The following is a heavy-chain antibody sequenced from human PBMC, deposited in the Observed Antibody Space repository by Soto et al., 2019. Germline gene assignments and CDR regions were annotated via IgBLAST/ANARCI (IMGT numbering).Heavy chain of an antibody. V-gene: IGHV3-21*01. CDR2: ISGSDRKI. CDR1: GFAFSSYT. D-gene: IGHD5-12*01. CDR3: ARIVATIYYYYHGMDV. J-gene: IGHJ6*02. Sequence: VRLSCAASGFAFSSYTMNWVRQAPGKGLEWVSSISGSDRKIYYADSVKGRLTISRDNSKNSLYLQMNSLRAEDTAVYYCARIVATIYYYYHGMDVWGQGTTVTVSS.